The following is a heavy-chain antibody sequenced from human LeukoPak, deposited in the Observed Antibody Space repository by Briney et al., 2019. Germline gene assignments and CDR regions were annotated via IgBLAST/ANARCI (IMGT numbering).Heavy chain of an antibody. Sequence: PETLSLTCTVSGGSISSSYWSWIRQSPGKGLECIAYFSNSGSSNYNPSLKSRVTISVDTSKNQFSLRLSSVTAADTALYYCAKLGAPNAFDIWGQGTMVTVSS. J-gene: IGHJ3*02. V-gene: IGHV4-59*01. D-gene: IGHD3-3*02. CDR2: FSNSGSS. CDR3: AKLGAPNAFDI. CDR1: GGSISSSY.